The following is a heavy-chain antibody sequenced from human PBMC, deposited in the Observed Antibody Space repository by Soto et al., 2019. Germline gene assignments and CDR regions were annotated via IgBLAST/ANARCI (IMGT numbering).Heavy chain of an antibody. J-gene: IGHJ6*02. V-gene: IGHV1-24*01. CDR3: ATRPVGALLVPAAFGMDV. D-gene: IGHD2-2*01. CDR2: FDPEDGET. CDR1: GYTLTELS. Sequence: ASVKVSCKVSGYTLTELSMHRMRKAPGKRLEWMGGFDPEDGETIYAQKFQGRVTMTEDTSTDTAYMELSSLRSEDTAVYYCATRPVGALLVPAAFGMDVWGQGTTVTVSS.